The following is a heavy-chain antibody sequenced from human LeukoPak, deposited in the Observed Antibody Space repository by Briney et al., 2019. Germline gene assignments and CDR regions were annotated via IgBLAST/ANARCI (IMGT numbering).Heavy chain of an antibody. CDR3: AKGPRLRYDSSGYLYIRHYYMDV. D-gene: IGHD3-22*01. V-gene: IGHV3-74*01. CDR1: GFALSSYW. J-gene: IGHJ6*03. Sequence: QAGGSLRLSCAASGFALSSYWMHWVRQAPGKGLVWVSRISSDGSSTSYADSVKGRFTISRDNAKNTLYLQMNSLRAEDTAVYYCAKGPRLRYDSSGYLYIRHYYMDVWGKGTTVTISS. CDR2: ISSDGSST.